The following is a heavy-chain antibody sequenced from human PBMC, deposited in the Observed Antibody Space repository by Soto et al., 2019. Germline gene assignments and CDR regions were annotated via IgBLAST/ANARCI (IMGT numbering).Heavy chain of an antibody. CDR2: IYHSGST. J-gene: IGHJ2*01. CDR3: ARAGGGYCSSTSCYTNYWYFDL. Sequence: PSETLSLTCAVSGRSISSSNWWSWVRQPPGKGLEWIGEIYHSGSTNYNPSLKSRVTISVDKSKNQFSLKLSSVTAADTAVYYCARAGGGYCSSTSCYTNYWYFDLWGRGTLVTVSS. CDR1: GRSISSSNW. V-gene: IGHV4-4*02. D-gene: IGHD2-2*02.